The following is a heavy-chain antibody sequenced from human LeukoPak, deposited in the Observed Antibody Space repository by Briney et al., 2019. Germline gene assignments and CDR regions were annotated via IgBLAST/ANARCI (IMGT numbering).Heavy chain of an antibody. Sequence: GESLKISCKGSGYSFTSYWISWVRQMPGKGLEWMGRIDPSDSYTNYSPSFQGHVTISADKSISTAYLQWSSLKASDTAMYYCARGGTAMAPNYYYGMDVWGQGTTVTVSS. J-gene: IGHJ6*02. CDR1: GYSFTSYW. CDR2: IDPSDSYT. D-gene: IGHD5-18*01. V-gene: IGHV5-10-1*01. CDR3: ARGGTAMAPNYYYGMDV.